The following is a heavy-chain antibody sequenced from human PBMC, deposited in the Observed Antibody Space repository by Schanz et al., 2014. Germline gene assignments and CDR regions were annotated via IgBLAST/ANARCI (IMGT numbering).Heavy chain of an antibody. J-gene: IGHJ6*02. Sequence: QVQLVESGGGLVKPGGSLRLSCAASGFTFSDYYMTWMRQAPGKGLEWISYISNSGTYTKYADSVKGRFVISRDNARSSLYLQMSSLRDGDAADYYCASVVRVADRHRDGRDVWGQGTTVIVSS. CDR2: ISNSGTYT. CDR1: GFTFSDYY. V-gene: IGHV3-11*05. CDR3: ASVVRVADRHRDGRDV. D-gene: IGHD6-19*01.